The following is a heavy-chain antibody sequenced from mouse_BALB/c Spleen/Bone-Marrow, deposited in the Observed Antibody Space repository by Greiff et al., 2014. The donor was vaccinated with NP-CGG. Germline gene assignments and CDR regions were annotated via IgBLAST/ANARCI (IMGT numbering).Heavy chain of an antibody. V-gene: IGHV1-5*01. CDR2: IYPGNSDT. Sequence: VQLKESGTVLARPGASVKMSCKASGYSFTNYWMHWVSQRPGQGLEWIGAIYPGNSDTSYSQKFKGKAKLTAVTPATTAYMDLSGLTDEDSAVYYCTTYFYWGQGTLVTVSA. D-gene: IGHD6-5*01. J-gene: IGHJ3*01. CDR1: GYSFTNYW. CDR3: TTYFY.